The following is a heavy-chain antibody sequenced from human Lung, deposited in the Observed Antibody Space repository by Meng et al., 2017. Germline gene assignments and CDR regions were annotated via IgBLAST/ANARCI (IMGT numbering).Heavy chain of an antibody. CDR2: ISAYNGRT. D-gene: IGHD6-19*01. J-gene: IGHJ4*02. CDR3: ARWGHSSAWPSQWYEY. CDR1: GFTFTHHG. Sequence: QVQLVQSGAEVKKPGASMKVSCKASGFTFTHHGFSWVRQAPGQELEWAGWISAYNGRTSYSQKLQGRVTMTTDTSTSTVYMEVRSLRSDDTAVYFCARWGHSSAWPSQWYEYWGQGTLVTVSS. V-gene: IGHV1-18*01.